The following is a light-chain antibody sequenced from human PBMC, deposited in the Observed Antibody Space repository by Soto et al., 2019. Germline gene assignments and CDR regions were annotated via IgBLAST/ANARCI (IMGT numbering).Light chain of an antibody. Sequence: EIVLTQSPATLSLSPLGIATLSFSSSQSVSRYLAWYQQKPGQAPRLLIYDASNRATGIPARFSGSGSGTDYTLTISSLEPEDFAVYYCQQRSNWPLINFGQGTRLEIK. J-gene: IGKJ5*01. CDR3: QQRSNWPLIN. V-gene: IGKV3-11*01. CDR2: DAS. CDR1: QSVSRY.